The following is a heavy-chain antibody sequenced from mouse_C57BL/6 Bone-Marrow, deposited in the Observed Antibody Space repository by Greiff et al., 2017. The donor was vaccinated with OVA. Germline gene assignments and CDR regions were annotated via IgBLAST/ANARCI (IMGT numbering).Heavy chain of an antibody. CDR3: ARGAWYYGSSGAMDY. J-gene: IGHJ4*01. CDR2: IYPRSGNT. Sequence: VKLQESGAELARPGASVKLSCKASGYTFTSYGISWVKQRTGQGLEWIGEIYPRSGNTYYNEKFKGKATLTADKSSSTAYMELRSLTSEDSAVYFCARGAWYYGSSGAMDYWGQGTSVTVSS. D-gene: IGHD1-1*01. CDR1: GYTFTSYG. V-gene: IGHV1-81*01.